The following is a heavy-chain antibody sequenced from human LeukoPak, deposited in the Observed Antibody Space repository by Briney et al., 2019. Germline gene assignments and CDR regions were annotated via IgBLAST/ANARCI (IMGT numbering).Heavy chain of an antibody. CDR3: ASWGRRGSWFDP. J-gene: IGHJ5*02. CDR1: GGSISSGGYS. Sequence: SQTLSLTCAVSGGSISSGGYSWSWIRQPPGKGLGWIGYIYHSGSTYYNPSLKSRVTTSVDTSKNQFSLNLNSVTIADTAVYYCASWGRRGSWFDPWGQGTLVTVSS. D-gene: IGHD1-26*01. CDR2: IYHSGST. V-gene: IGHV4-30-2*05.